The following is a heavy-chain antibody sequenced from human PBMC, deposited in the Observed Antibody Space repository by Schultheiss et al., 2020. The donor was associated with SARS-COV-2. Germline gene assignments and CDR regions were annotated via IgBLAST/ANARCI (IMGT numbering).Heavy chain of an antibody. Sequence: GGSLRLSCAASGFTFSSYGMHWVRQAPGKGLEWVAVISYDGSNKYYADSVKGRFTISRDNAKNSLYLQMNSLRAEDTAVYYCAKPFGVVTYFDYWGQGTLVTVSS. CDR2: ISYDGSNK. V-gene: IGHV3-30*18. CDR1: GFTFSSYG. J-gene: IGHJ4*02. D-gene: IGHD3-3*01. CDR3: AKPFGVVTYFDY.